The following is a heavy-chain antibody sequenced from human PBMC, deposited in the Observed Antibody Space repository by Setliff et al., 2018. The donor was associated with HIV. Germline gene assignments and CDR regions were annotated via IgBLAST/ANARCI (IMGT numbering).Heavy chain of an antibody. CDR3: ARVPFTTGFDY. J-gene: IGHJ4*02. CDR1: GYSITNGYY. Sequence: SETLSLTCSVSGYSITNGYYWGWIRQPPGKGLEWVGSIYHDGSTHYNPSLRSRVTISVDTSKNHFSLKLSSVTAADTAVFYCARVPFTTGFDYWGQGILVTVSS. V-gene: IGHV4-38-2*02. D-gene: IGHD3-3*01. CDR2: IYHDGST.